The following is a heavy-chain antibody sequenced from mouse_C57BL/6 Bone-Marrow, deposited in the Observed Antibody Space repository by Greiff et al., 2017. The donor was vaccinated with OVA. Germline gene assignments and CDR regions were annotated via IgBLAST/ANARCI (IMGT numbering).Heavy chain of an antibody. V-gene: IGHV14-4*01. CDR3: TTNYGYAAWFAY. CDR1: GFNIKDDY. D-gene: IGHD2-2*01. Sequence: EVKLQESRAELVRPGASVKLSCTASGFNIKDDYMHWVKQRPEQGLEWIGWIDPENGDTEYASKFQGKATITADTSSNTAYLQLSSLTSEDTAVYYGTTNYGYAAWFAYWGQGTLVTVSA. CDR2: IDPENGDT. J-gene: IGHJ3*01.